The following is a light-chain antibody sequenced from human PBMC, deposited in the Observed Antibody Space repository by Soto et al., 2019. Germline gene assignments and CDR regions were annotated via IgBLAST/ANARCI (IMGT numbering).Light chain of an antibody. V-gene: IGKV1-5*01. Sequence: DIQMTQSPSTLSAFVGDRVIITCRASKSISSWLAWYQQKQGKAPKFLIYDASSLGSGVPSRFSGSGTGAEFTLTISSLQPDDSATYYCQQYSSYPLTFGQGTKLEIK. CDR2: DAS. J-gene: IGKJ2*01. CDR3: QQYSSYPLT. CDR1: KSISSW.